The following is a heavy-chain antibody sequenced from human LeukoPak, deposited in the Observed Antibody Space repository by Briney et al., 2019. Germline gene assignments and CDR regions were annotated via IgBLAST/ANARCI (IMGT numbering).Heavy chain of an antibody. D-gene: IGHD2-15*01. J-gene: IGHJ4*02. Sequence: GASVEVSCKASGYTFTGYYMHWVRQAPGQGLEWMGWINPNSGGTNYAQKFQGRVTMTRDTSISTAYMELSRLRSDDTAVYYCARASAGIVVVVAAFDYWGQGTLVTVSS. V-gene: IGHV1-2*02. CDR1: GYTFTGYY. CDR3: ARASAGIVVVVAAFDY. CDR2: INPNSGGT.